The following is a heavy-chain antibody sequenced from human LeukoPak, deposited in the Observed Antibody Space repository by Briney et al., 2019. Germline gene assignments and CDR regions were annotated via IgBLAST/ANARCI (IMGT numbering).Heavy chain of an antibody. CDR3: ARDLAAAGTSLGY. D-gene: IGHD6-13*01. CDR1: GYTFTSYY. V-gene: IGHV1-2*02. J-gene: IGHJ4*02. Sequence: ASVKVSCKASGYTFTSYYMHWVRQAPGQGLEWMRWINPNSGGTNYAQKFQGRVTMTRDTSISTAYMELSRLRSDDTAVYYCARDLAAAGTSLGYWGQGTLVTVSS. CDR2: INPNSGGT.